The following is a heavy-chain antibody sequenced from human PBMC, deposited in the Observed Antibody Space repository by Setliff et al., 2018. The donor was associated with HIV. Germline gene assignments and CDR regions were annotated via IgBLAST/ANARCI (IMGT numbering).Heavy chain of an antibody. CDR1: GGPSTDHY. CDR2: IYYSGST. CDR3: ARGPPGYYDSSRVLREEGFDP. Sequence: PSETLSLTCAVYGGPSTDHYWNGIRQSPGMGLEWIGYIYYSGSTNYNPSLKSRVTRSVDTSKNQCSLRLSSVTAADTAVSYCARGPPGYYDSSRVLREEGFDPWGQGTLVTVSS. J-gene: IGHJ5*02. D-gene: IGHD3-22*01. V-gene: IGHV4-59*11.